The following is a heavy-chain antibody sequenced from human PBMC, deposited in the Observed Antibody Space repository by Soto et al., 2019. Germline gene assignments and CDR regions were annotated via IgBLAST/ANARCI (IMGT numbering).Heavy chain of an antibody. CDR1: CGSISSGGYS. CDR2: IYHSGST. D-gene: IGHD6-19*01. Sequence: SETLSLTCAVSCGSISSGGYSWSWIRQPPGKGLEWIGYIYHSGSTYYNPSLKSRVTISVDRSKNQFSLKLSSVTAADTAVYYCARDRGQSSGWFGYFDYWGQGTLVTVSS. V-gene: IGHV4-30-2*01. J-gene: IGHJ4*02. CDR3: ARDRGQSSGWFGYFDY.